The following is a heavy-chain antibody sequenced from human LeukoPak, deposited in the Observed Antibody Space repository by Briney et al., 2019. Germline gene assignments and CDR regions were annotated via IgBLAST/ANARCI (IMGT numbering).Heavy chain of an antibody. D-gene: IGHD3-22*01. V-gene: IGHV3-9*01. J-gene: IGHJ4*02. CDR3: AKDRGRGYYYFEY. Sequence: TGRSLRLSCAASGFTFDDYAMHWVWQAPGKGLEWVSGINWFGGDIGYVDSVKGRFTISRDNAKKSLYLQMNSLRAEDTALYYCAKDRGRGYYYFEYWGQGILVTVSS. CDR2: INWFGGDI. CDR1: GFTFDDYA.